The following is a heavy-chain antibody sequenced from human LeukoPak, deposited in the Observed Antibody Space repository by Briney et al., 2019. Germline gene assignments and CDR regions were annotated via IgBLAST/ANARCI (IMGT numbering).Heavy chain of an antibody. CDR3: AKIQGWFNAAFHI. CDR2: ISDSGDST. CDR1: GFSFSSYG. Sequence: PGGSLRLSCAASGFSFSSYGMSWVRQAPGKVLEWVSGISDSGDSTYYADSVKGRFTISRDISKNTLFLQMNSLRAEDTAVYYCAKIQGWFNAAFHIGGQGTMVTVSS. V-gene: IGHV3-23*01. D-gene: IGHD6-19*01. J-gene: IGHJ3*02.